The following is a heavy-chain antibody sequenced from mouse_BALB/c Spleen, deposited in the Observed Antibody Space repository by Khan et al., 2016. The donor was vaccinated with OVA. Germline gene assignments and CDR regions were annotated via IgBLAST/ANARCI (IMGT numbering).Heavy chain of an antibody. CDR3: SSGEKFAY. D-gene: IGHD2-13*01. CDR2: ISSYYGAH. Sequence: QVRLQQSGAELVRPGVSLKLSCKGSGYTITDYSMHWVKQIHAKRLEWIGVISSYYGAHDYTQKFKGKTTMTVDRSSSTAYLELARLTSEDSAIYYGSSGEKFAYWGQGTLVTVSA. CDR1: GYTITDYS. V-gene: IGHV1S137*01. J-gene: IGHJ3*01.